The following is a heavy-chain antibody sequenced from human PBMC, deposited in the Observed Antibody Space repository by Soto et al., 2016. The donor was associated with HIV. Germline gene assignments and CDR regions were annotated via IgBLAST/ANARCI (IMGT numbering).Heavy chain of an antibody. D-gene: IGHD3-22*01. CDR1: GFTFSSYA. J-gene: IGHJ4*02. CDR3: AKGDYYDSSGFIDY. CDR2: ISGSGGST. V-gene: IGHV3-23*01. Sequence: EVQLLESGGGLVQPGGSLRLSCAASGFTFSSYAMSWVRQAPGKGLEWVSAISGSGGSTYHADSVKGRFTISRDNSKNTLYLQMNSLRAEDTAVYYCAKGDYYDSSGFIDYWGQGTLVTVSS.